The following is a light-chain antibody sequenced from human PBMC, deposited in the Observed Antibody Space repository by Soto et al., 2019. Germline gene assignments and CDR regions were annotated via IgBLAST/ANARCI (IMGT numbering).Light chain of an antibody. J-gene: IGLJ1*01. CDR2: GDN. CDR3: AAWDDSLNGYV. Sequence: SVMAQSPSTAGTPVQTVTISCSGSSSNLGTNTVNWYQQLPGTAPKLLIYGDNQRPSGVPDRFSGSKSGTSASLAISGLQSEDEADYYCAAWDDSLNGYVFAAGTKVTVL. V-gene: IGLV1-44*01. CDR1: SSNLGTNT.